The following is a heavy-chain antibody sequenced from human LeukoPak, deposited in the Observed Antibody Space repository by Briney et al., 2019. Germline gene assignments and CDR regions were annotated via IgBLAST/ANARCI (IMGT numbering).Heavy chain of an antibody. CDR1: GFTFSTYW. CDR2: IKEDGSDK. D-gene: IGHD5-18*01. CDR3: ARDVGYFRFDY. J-gene: IGHJ4*02. Sequence: GGSLRLSCAASGFTFSTYWMTWVRQAPGKGLEWVANIKEDGSDKYYVDTVKGRFTISRDNAKNSLYLQMNNLRAEDTAVYYCARDVGYFRFDYWGQGTLVTVSS. V-gene: IGHV3-7*01.